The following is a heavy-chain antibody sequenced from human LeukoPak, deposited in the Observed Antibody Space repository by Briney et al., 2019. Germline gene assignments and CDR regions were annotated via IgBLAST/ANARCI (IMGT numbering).Heavy chain of an antibody. V-gene: IGHV3-23*01. CDR1: VFIFSSYA. CDR2: ISGSGGST. CDR3: AKDVDYYGSGSYYN. J-gene: IGHJ4*02. Sequence: GGSLRLSCAASVFIFSSYAMRWVRQAPGRGLEWVSAISGSGGSTYYADALKGRFTISRDNSKNTLYLQMNSLRAEDTAVYYCAKDVDYYGSGSYYNWGQGTLVTVSS. D-gene: IGHD3-10*01.